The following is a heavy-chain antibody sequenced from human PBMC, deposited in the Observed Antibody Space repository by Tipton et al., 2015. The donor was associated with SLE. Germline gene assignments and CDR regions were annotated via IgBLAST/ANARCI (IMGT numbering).Heavy chain of an antibody. CDR2: IYYSGST. J-gene: IGHJ4*02. CDR3: ARDSSGWVSFDY. V-gene: IGHV4-61*01. D-gene: IGHD6-19*01. Sequence: TLSLTCTVSGYSISSGYYWSWIRQPPGKGLEWIGYIYYSGSTNYNPSLKSRVTISVDTSKNQFSLKLSSVTAADTAVYYCARDSSGWVSFDYWGQGTLVTVSS. CDR1: GYSISSGYY.